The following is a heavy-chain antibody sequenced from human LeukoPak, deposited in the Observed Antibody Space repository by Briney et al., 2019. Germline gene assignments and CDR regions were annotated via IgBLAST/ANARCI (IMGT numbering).Heavy chain of an antibody. CDR2: ISYDGSNK. CDR1: GFTFSSYG. Sequence: QAGGSLRLSCAASGFTFSSYGMHWVRQAPGKGLEWVAAISYDGSNKYYADSVKGRFTISRDNSKNTLYLQMNSLRAEDTAVYYCARDQVPALANWGQGTLVTVSS. D-gene: IGHD5-18*01. J-gene: IGHJ4*02. CDR3: ARDQVPALAN. V-gene: IGHV3-30*03.